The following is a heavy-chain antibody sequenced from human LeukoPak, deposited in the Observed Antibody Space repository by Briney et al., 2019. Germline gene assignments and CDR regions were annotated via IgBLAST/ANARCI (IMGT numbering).Heavy chain of an antibody. CDR2: IRYDGSNK. D-gene: IGHD3-3*01. J-gene: IGHJ4*02. V-gene: IGHV3-30*02. CDR1: GFTSSSYA. Sequence: GGSLRLSCGASGFTSSSYAMSWVRQAPGKGLEWVAFIRYDGSNKYYADSVKGRFTISRDNSKNTLYLQMNSLRAEDTAVYYCAKDYDFWSGQYPLGYWGQGTLVTVSS. CDR3: AKDYDFWSGQYPLGY.